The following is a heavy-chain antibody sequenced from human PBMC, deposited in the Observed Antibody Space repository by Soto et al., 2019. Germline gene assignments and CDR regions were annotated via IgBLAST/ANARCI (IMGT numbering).Heavy chain of an antibody. V-gene: IGHV1-18*01. J-gene: IGHJ4*02. CDR1: GYTFTSYG. CDR3: ARDQSSYYDILTGYYIAHDY. CDR2: ISAYNGNT. D-gene: IGHD3-9*01. Sequence: GASVKVSCKASGYTFTSYGISWVRQAPRQGLEWMGWISAYNGNTNYAQKLQGRVTMTTDTSTSTAYMELRSLRSDDTAVYYCARDQSSYYDILTGYYIAHDYWGQGTLVTVSS.